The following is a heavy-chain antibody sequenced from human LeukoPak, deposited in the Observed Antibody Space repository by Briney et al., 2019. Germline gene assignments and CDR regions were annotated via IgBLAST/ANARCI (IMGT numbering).Heavy chain of an antibody. D-gene: IGHD3-3*01. V-gene: IGHV3-7*01. Sequence: GGSLRLSCAASGFTFSSYWMSWVRQAPGKGLEWVANIKQDGSEKYYVDSVKGRFTIPRDNAKNSLYLQMNSLRAEDTAVYYCARDLPLLRFLEWCLDYWGQGTLVTVSS. CDR3: ARDLPLLRFLEWCLDY. CDR1: GFTFSSYW. CDR2: IKQDGSEK. J-gene: IGHJ4*02.